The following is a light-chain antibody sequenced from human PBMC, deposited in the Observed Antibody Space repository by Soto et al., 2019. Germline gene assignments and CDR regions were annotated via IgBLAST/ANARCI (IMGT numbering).Light chain of an antibody. J-gene: IGKJ4*01. CDR2: DVS. CDR1: QSVSTS. CDR3: QERNYWPRLT. Sequence: EIVLTQSPATLSLSPGERATLPCRASQSVSTSLAWYQQRPGQAPRLLIYDVSNSAAGVPARLSGRGSVPEFTLTLSSLEPEDFAIDYCQERNYWPRLTIGGGTTVESK. V-gene: IGKV3-11*01.